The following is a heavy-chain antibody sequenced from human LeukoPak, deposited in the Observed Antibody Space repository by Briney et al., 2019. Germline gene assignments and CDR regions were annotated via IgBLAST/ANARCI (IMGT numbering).Heavy chain of an antibody. Sequence: GSSVKVSCKASGGTFSSYAISWVRQAPGQGLEWMERIIPILGIANYAQKFQGRVTITADKSTSTAYMELSSLRSEDTAVYYCARSLPGHSGYDLMEGEADYWGQGTLVTVSS. CDR1: GGTFSSYA. D-gene: IGHD5-12*01. CDR3: ARSLPGHSGYDLMEGEADY. CDR2: IIPILGIA. V-gene: IGHV1-69*04. J-gene: IGHJ4*02.